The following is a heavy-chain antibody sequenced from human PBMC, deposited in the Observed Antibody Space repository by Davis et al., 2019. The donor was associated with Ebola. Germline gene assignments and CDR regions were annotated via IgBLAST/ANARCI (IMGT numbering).Heavy chain of an antibody. CDR2: ISGYNGKT. V-gene: IGHV1-18*01. CDR3: ARADPGDPEDY. J-gene: IGHJ4*02. CDR1: GYTFTSHT. Sequence: ASVKVSCKASGYTFTSHTITWVRQAPGQGLEWVGWISGYNGKTDYAQIVQGRVSMTVDTSTSTAYMELRSLRSDDTALYFCARADPGDPEDYWGQGTVVTVSS.